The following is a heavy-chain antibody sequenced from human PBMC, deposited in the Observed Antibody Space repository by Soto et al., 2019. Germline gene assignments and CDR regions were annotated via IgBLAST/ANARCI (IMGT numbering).Heavy chain of an antibody. J-gene: IGHJ6*02. V-gene: IGHV3-15*01. D-gene: IGHD2-8*01. CDR2: IKSKTDGGTT. Sequence: PGGSLRLSCAASGFTFSNAWMSWVRQAPGKGLEWVGRIKSKTDGGTTDYAAPVKGRFTISRDDSKNTLYLQMNSLKTEDTAVYYCTTEAYCTNGVCYTEYYYYGMDVWGQGTTVTVYS. CDR1: GFTFSNAW. CDR3: TTEAYCTNGVCYTEYYYYGMDV.